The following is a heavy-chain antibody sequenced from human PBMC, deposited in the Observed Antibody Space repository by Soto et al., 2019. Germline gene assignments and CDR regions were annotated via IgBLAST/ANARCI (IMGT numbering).Heavy chain of an antibody. CDR1: DGSISSGGYY. CDR3: ARERGGAYYFDR. Sequence: QVQLQESGPGLVKPSQTLSLTCTVSDGSISSGGYYWSWIRQHPGKGLEWIGYIYFSGSTYYNPSRKSRITISLGTSKNQFSLRLSSVTAADTAVYYCARERGGAYYFDRWGQGTLVTVSS. D-gene: IGHD1-26*01. J-gene: IGHJ4*02. V-gene: IGHV4-31*03. CDR2: IYFSGST.